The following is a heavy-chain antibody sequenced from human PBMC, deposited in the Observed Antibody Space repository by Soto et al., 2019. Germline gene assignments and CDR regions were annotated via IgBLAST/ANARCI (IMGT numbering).Heavy chain of an antibody. CDR1: GYTFTTYY. CDR3: ARVRSGTYFGVYYNGMDV. CDR2: ISPDGGRT. V-gene: IGHV1-46*01. J-gene: IGHJ6*02. Sequence: QVQLVQSGAEVKKPGASVKVSCKASGYTFTTYYMHWVRQAPGQGLEWMGIISPDGGRTSYAQKFQGRVTMTRDTSTSTVYMELSSLRSEDTAVYYCARVRSGTYFGVYYNGMDVWGQGTAVTVSS. D-gene: IGHD1-26*01.